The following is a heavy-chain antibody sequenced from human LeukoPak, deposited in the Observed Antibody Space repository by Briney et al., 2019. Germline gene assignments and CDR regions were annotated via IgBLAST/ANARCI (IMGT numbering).Heavy chain of an antibody. J-gene: IGHJ4*02. CDR3: AREGYCSSTSCSYFDY. Sequence: SQTLSLTCTVSGGSISSGSYYWSWIRQPAGRGLEWIGRIYTSGSTNYNPSLKSRVTISVDTSKNQFSLKLSSVTAADTAVYYCAREGYCSSTSCSYFDYWGQGTLVTVSS. CDR1: GGSISSGSYY. CDR2: IYTSGST. V-gene: IGHV4-61*02. D-gene: IGHD2-2*01.